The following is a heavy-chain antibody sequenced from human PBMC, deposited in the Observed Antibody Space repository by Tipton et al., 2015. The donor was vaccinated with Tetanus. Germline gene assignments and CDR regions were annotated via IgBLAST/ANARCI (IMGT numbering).Heavy chain of an antibody. J-gene: IGHJ6*02. CDR1: GFTSESHY. CDR3: ARDHGITWGGMGYYYGMDV. Sequence: SLRLSCAASGFTSESHYMHWVRQTPGKGLVWISRINPDGRRTNYADSVKGRFTISRDNAKNTVYLQMSSLRAEDTAVYYCARDHGITWGGMGYYYGMDVWGQGTTVMVSS. D-gene: IGHD3-16*01. CDR2: INPDGRRT. V-gene: IGHV3-74*01.